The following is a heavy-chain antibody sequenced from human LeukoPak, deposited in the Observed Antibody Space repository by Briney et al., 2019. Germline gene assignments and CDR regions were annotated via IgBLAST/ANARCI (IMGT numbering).Heavy chain of an antibody. D-gene: IGHD6-13*01. Sequence: MSSETLSLTCTVSGGSIRSYYWSWIRQPPGKGLEWTGYIYYTGTTNYNPSLKSRVTISVDTSKNQFSLKLSSVTAADTAVYYCARLVPALWYFDLWGRGTLVTVSS. CDR2: IYYTGTT. V-gene: IGHV4-59*08. CDR1: GGSIRSYY. CDR3: ARLVPALWYFDL. J-gene: IGHJ2*01.